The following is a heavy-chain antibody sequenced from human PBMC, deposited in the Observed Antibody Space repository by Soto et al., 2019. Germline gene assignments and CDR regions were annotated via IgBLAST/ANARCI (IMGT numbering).Heavy chain of an antibody. CDR3: ARGYDFWSGYFRYYYGMDV. CDR1: GGSFSGYY. V-gene: IGHV4-34*01. Sequence: SETLSLTCAVYGGSFSGYYWSWISQPPGKGLEWIGEINHSGSTNYNPSLKSRVTISVDTSKNQFSLKLSSVTAADTAVYYCARGYDFWSGYFRYYYGMDVWGQGTTVTVSS. D-gene: IGHD3-3*01. CDR2: INHSGST. J-gene: IGHJ6*02.